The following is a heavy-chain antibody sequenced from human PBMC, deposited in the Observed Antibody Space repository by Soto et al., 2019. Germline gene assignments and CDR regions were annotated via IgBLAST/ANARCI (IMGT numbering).Heavy chain of an antibody. CDR1: GYTFTSYG. D-gene: IGHD6-19*01. V-gene: IGHV1-18*01. J-gene: IGHJ6*02. CDR3: ARDVRIAVAGTYYYGMDV. Sequence: QVQLVQSGAEVKKPGASVKVSCKASGYTFTSYGISWVRQAPGQGLEWMGWISAYNGNTNYAQKLQGRVTMTTDTSTSTAYMELRSLRSDDRAVYYCARDVRIAVAGTYYYGMDVWGQGTTVTVSS. CDR2: ISAYNGNT.